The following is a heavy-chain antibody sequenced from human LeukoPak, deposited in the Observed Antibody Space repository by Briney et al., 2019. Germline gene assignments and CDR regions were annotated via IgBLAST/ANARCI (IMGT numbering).Heavy chain of an antibody. CDR2: MKQDGSEK. Sequence: GGSLRLSCAASGFTFSSYWMSWVRQAPGKGLEWVANMKQDGSEKYYVDSVKGRFTISRDNAKNSLYLQMNSLRAEDTAVYYCARVRNYYDSSGYYGGSYYFDYWGQGTLVTVSS. CDR3: ARVRNYYDSSGYYGGSYYFDY. CDR1: GFTFSSYW. D-gene: IGHD3-22*01. V-gene: IGHV3-7*01. J-gene: IGHJ4*02.